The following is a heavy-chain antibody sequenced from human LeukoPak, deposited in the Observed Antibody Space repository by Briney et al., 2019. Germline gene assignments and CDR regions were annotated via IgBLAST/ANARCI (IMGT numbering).Heavy chain of an antibody. CDR1: GGSISSGSYY. V-gene: IGHV4-61*02. CDR3: ARGWWLGEPPGYNWFDP. Sequence: PSQTLSLTCTVSGGSISSGSYYWSWIRQPAGKGLEWIGRIYTSGSTNYNPSLKSRVTISVDTSKNQFSLKLSSVTAADTAVYYCARGWWLGEPPGYNWFDPWGQGTLVTVSS. D-gene: IGHD3-10*01. J-gene: IGHJ5*02. CDR2: IYTSGST.